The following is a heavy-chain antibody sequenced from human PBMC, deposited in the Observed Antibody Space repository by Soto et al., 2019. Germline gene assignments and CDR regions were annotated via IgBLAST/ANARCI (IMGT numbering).Heavy chain of an antibody. J-gene: IGHJ6*02. CDR1: RGSISSSSYY. CDR3: ARLGGSGKFYYGMDV. D-gene: IGHD1-26*01. CDR2: IYYSGST. Sequence: QLQLQESGPGLVKPSETLSLTCTAARGSISSSSYYWGWIRQPPGKGLEWIASIYYSGSTYYNPSLQSRVTISIDTSRNQFSLKLTSVTAADTGLYYCARLGGSGKFYYGMDVWGQGTTVIVSS. V-gene: IGHV4-39*01.